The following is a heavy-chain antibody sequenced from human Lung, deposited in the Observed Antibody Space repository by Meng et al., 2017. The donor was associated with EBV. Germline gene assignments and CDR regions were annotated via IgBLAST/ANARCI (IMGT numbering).Heavy chain of an antibody. J-gene: IGHJ4*02. CDR3: ARSTYYHDSSGPAFDY. CDR2: INTNTGSP. V-gene: IGHV7-4-1*02. CDR1: VYPLTSYA. D-gene: IGHD3-22*01. Sequence: QGQLVQSGCELEKPGPSVRVSCKASVYPLTSYAMNWVRQAPGQGLEWMGWINTNTGSPTYDQGFTGRFVFSLDTSVSTAYLQITSLKPDDTAVYYCARSTYYHDSSGPAFDYWGQGTLVTVSS.